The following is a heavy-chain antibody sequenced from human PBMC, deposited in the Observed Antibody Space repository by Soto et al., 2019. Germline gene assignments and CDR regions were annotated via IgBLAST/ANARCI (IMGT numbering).Heavy chain of an antibody. CDR1: GYTFTRYD. CDR3: ASHLAGWRNS. V-gene: IGHV1-3*01. CDR2: INAGNGNT. D-gene: IGHD6-13*01. J-gene: IGHJ4*02. Sequence: ASGKVSFKASGYTFTRYDINWGRQATGQGLGGIGWINAGNGNTKYSQKFQGRVTITRDTSASTAYMELSSLRSEDTAVYYCASHLAGWRNSWGQGTLVTVSA.